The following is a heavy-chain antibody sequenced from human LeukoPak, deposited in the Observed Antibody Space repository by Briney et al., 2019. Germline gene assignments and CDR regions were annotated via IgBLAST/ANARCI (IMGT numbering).Heavy chain of an antibody. CDR3: ARDTGAVAVPAFDY. CDR2: INPNSGGT. Sequence: ASVKVSCKASGYTFTDYYMHWVRQAPGQGLEWMGWINPNSGGTNYAQKFQGWVTMTRDTSISTAYMELRSLRSDDTAVYYCARDTGAVAVPAFDYWGQGTLVTVSS. J-gene: IGHJ4*02. V-gene: IGHV1-2*04. CDR1: GYTFTDYY. D-gene: IGHD6-19*01.